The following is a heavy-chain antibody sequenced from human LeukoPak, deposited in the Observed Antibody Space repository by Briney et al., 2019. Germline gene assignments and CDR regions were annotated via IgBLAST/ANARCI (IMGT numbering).Heavy chain of an antibody. CDR1: GFIFSTYG. J-gene: IGHJ4*02. Sequence: PGGSLRLSCAASGFIFSTYGMHWVRQAPGKGLEWVAVIWYDGSNKNYADSVKGRFTISRGNSKNTLYLQMNSLRAEDTAVYYCATNSYIGSSKNTFNFWGQGTLVTASS. D-gene: IGHD3-16*01. CDR3: ATNSYIGSSKNTFNF. CDR2: IWYDGSNK. V-gene: IGHV3-33*01.